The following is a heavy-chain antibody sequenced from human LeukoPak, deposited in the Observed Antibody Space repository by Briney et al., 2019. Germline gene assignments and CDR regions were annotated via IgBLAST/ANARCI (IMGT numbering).Heavy chain of an antibody. CDR1: GLTLSIDW. CDR3: SSGYSLDY. V-gene: IGHV3-74*01. J-gene: IGHJ4*02. Sequence: GGSLRLSCAASGLTLSIDWMHWARQAPGKGLGRFSRINSDGSSTSYADSVKGRFTISRDNAKNTLYLQMNSLRAEDTAVYYCSSGYSLDYWGQGTLVTVSS. CDR2: INSDGSST. D-gene: IGHD3-22*01.